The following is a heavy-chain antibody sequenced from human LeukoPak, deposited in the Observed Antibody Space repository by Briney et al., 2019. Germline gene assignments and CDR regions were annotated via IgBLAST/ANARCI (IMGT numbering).Heavy chain of an antibody. V-gene: IGHV4-34*01. CDR3: ASRYCSGGSCYSASEESWFDP. CDR2: INHSGST. D-gene: IGHD2-15*01. J-gene: IGHJ5*02. CDR1: GVSFSGYY. Sequence: PSETLSLTCAVYGVSFSGYYWSWIRQPPGKGLEWIGEINHSGSTNYNPSLKSRVTISVDTSKNQFSLKLSSVTAADTAVYYCASRYCSGGSCYSASEESWFDPWGQGTLVTVSS.